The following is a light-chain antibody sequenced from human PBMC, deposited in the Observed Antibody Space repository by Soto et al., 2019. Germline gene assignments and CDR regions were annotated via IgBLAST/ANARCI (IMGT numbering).Light chain of an antibody. Sequence: EIVLTQSPATLSLSPGERATLSCRASQSVSSYLAWYQQKPGQAPRLLIYDASNRATGIPARFSGSGSGTSFTLTISSLEPEDFAIYYCQQRSNLPPVTFGGGTKVDIK. CDR2: DAS. CDR1: QSVSSY. CDR3: QQRSNLPPVT. V-gene: IGKV3-11*01. J-gene: IGKJ4*01.